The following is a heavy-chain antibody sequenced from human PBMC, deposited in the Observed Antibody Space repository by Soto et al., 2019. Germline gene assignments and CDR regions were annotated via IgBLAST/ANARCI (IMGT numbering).Heavy chain of an antibody. CDR3: AREACTNGVCYSGYFDY. Sequence: GGSLRLSCAASGFTFSSYAMHWVRQAPGKGLEWVAVISYDGSNKYYADSVKGRFTISRDNSKNTLYLQMNSLRAEDTAVYYCAREACTNGVCYSGYFDYWGQGTLVTVS. CDR2: ISYDGSNK. V-gene: IGHV3-30-3*01. CDR1: GFTFSSYA. J-gene: IGHJ4*02. D-gene: IGHD2-8*01.